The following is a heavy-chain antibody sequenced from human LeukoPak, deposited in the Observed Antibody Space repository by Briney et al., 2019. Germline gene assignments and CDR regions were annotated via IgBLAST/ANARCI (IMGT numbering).Heavy chain of an antibody. CDR2: INPNSGGT. J-gene: IGHJ4*02. CDR3: ARDLTGVSPAY. CDR1: GYTFSAYY. V-gene: IGHV1-2*02. Sequence: AASVKISCKASGYTFSAYYMHWVRQAPGQGLEWMGWINPNSGGTNYAQKFQGRVTMTRDTSISTAYMELSRLGSDGTAVYYCARDLTGVSPAYWGQGTLVTVSS. D-gene: IGHD1-20*01.